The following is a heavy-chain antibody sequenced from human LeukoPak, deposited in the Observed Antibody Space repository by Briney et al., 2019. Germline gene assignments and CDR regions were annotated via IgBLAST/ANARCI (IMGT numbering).Heavy chain of an antibody. V-gene: IGHV2-5*02. CDR2: IYWDDDK. CDR3: AHSFSWDPSPYFDY. Sequence: SGPTPLNPTPTLTVTCSVSGFSLTTNGVRVGWIRQPPGKAPEWLGLIYWDDDKDYSPSLKSRHTITRDTSKNQVVHTMNNMEPVDTGTYYCAHSFSWDPSPYFDYWGQGTLVTVSS. J-gene: IGHJ4*02. D-gene: IGHD2-15*01. CDR1: GFSLTTNGVR.